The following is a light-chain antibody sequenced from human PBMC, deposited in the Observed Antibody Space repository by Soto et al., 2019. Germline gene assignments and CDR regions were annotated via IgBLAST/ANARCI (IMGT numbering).Light chain of an antibody. CDR1: QSVTSSY. J-gene: IGKJ4*01. Sequence: EIVLTQSPGTLSVSPGERAALSCRASQSVTSSYLAWYQQKPGQGPRLLIYGASSRATGIPDRFSGSGSGTDFTVTISRLEPKDVAVYYCEQYGSSPLTFGGGTKVE. V-gene: IGKV3-20*01. CDR3: EQYGSSPLT. CDR2: GAS.